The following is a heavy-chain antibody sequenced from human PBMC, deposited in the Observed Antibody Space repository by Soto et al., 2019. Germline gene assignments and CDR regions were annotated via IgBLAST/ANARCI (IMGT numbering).Heavy chain of an antibody. Sequence: EVQLVESGGGLVQPGGSLRLSCAASGFTVTSNFMSWVRQAPGKGLEWDSVIYSSGSTYYADSVKGRFTISRDNSKNTLYLQMNSLRAEDTAVYYCARDSYYDILTGQGRDAFDIWGQGTMVTVSS. CDR2: IYSSGST. CDR3: ARDSYYDILTGQGRDAFDI. CDR1: GFTVTSNF. V-gene: IGHV3-66*01. J-gene: IGHJ3*02. D-gene: IGHD3-9*01.